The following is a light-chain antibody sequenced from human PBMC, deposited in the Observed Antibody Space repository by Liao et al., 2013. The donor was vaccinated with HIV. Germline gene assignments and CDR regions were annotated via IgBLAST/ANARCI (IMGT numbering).Light chain of an antibody. CDR3: QTWDRTSVV. Sequence: SYELTQPPSMSVSPGQTASITCSGDKLEDKFVCWFQQKPGQSPVLVIYQDSKRPSGIPVRLSGSTSGNTATLTISGTQAMDEADYYCQTWDRTSVVFGGGTRLTVL. J-gene: IGLJ2*01. CDR2: QDS. CDR1: KLEDKF. V-gene: IGLV3-1*01.